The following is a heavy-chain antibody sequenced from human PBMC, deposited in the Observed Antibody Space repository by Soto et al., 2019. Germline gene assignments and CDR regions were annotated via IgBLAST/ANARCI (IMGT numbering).Heavy chain of an antibody. CDR3: AGRGRGDHPGWFDP. J-gene: IGHJ5*02. CDR2: INHSGST. D-gene: IGHD2-21*02. CDR1: GGSFSGYY. V-gene: IGHV4-34*01. Sequence: QVQLQQWGAGLLKPSETLSLTCAVYGGSFSGYYWSWIRQPPGKGLEWIGEINHSGSTNYNPSLKSRVTISVDTSKNQFSLKLSSVTAADTAVYYCAGRGRGDHPGWFDPWGQGTLVTVSS.